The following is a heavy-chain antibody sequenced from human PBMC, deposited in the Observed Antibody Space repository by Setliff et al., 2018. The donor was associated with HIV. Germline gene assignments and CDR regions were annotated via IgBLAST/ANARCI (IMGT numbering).Heavy chain of an antibody. CDR2: IYYSGST. CDR3: ASPSTDGSGSYSNWFDP. J-gene: IGHJ5*02. V-gene: IGHV4-39*01. Sequence: LSLTCTVSGGSISSSSYYWGWIRQPPGKGLEWIGSIYYSGSTYYNPSLRSRVTISVDTSKNQFSLKLSSVTAADTAVYYCASPSTDGSGSYSNWFDPWGRGTLVTVSS. CDR1: GGSISSSSYY. D-gene: IGHD3-10*01.